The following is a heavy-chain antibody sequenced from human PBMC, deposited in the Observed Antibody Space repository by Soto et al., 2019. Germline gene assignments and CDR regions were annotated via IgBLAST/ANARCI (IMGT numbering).Heavy chain of an antibody. J-gene: IGHJ4*02. CDR2: IGGSGSGA. D-gene: IGHD1-26*01. Sequence: EVQLLESGGGLVQPGGSLRLSCAASGFTFSNYAMSWVRQAPGKGLEWVQGIGGSGSGAFYADSVKDRFTISRDNSKNTLDLQMNSLKAEDTAIYYCAKEFLDVRYSGSQYYFDTWGQGTLVTISS. CDR3: AKEFLDVRYSGSQYYFDT. V-gene: IGHV3-23*01. CDR1: GFTFSNYA.